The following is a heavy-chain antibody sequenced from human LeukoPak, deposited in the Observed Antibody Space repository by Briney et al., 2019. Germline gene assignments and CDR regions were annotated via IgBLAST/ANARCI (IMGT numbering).Heavy chain of an antibody. CDR2: INPSGGST. CDR1: GYTFTSYY. V-gene: IGHV1-46*03. D-gene: IGHD5-24*01. CDR3: ARVSREGMGY. J-gene: IGHJ4*02. Sequence: ASVRVSCKPSGYTFTSYYMHWVRQAPGQGLEWMGIINPSGGSTSYAQKFQGRVTMTRDTSTSTVYMELSSLRSEDTAVYYCARVSREGMGYWGQGTLVTVSS.